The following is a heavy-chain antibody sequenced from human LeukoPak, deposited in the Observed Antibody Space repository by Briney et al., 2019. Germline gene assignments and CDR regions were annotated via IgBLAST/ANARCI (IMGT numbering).Heavy chain of an antibody. D-gene: IGHD6-19*01. V-gene: IGHV3-48*03. CDR2: ISSSGSTI. CDR1: GFTFSSYE. CDR3: AKDLQIGGGGWFYDY. Sequence: AGGSLRLSCAASGFTFSSYEMNWVRQAPGKGLEWVSYISSSGSTIYYADSVKGRFTISRDNSKNTLYLQMNSLRAADTAIYYCAKDLQIGGGGWFYDYWGQGTLVTVSS. J-gene: IGHJ4*02.